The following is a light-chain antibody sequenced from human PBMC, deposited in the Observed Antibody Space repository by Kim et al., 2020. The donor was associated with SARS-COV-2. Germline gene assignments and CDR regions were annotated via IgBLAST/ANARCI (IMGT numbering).Light chain of an antibody. V-gene: IGKV3-11*01. CDR2: DAS. J-gene: IGKJ1*01. CDR1: QSIDTY. CDR3: QHRCDWPWT. Sequence: EIVLTQSPATLSLSPGERATLSCRASQSIDTYLVWYQQQPGQAPRLLIYDASNRATGISDRFSGSGSGTDFTLTISSLDPEEFAVYYCQHRCDWPWTFGQGTKVDIK.